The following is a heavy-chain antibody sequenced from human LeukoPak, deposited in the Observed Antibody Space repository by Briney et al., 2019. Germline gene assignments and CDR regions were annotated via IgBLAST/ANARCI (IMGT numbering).Heavy chain of an antibody. D-gene: IGHD7-27*01. V-gene: IGHV1-69*05. CDR2: IIPIFGTA. Sequence: ASVKASCKASGGTFSSCAISWVRQAPGQGLEWMGGIIPIFGTANYAQKFQGRVTITTDESTSTAYMELSSLRSEDTAVYYCAHHPKWGYYFDYWGQGTLVTVSS. CDR3: AHHPKWGYYFDY. J-gene: IGHJ4*02. CDR1: GGTFSSCA.